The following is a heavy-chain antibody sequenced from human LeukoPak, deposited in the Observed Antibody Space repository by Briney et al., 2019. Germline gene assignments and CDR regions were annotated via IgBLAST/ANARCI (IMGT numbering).Heavy chain of an antibody. CDR1: GFTFSSYT. CDR2: INHSGST. J-gene: IGHJ5*02. Sequence: GSLRLSCAASGFTFSSYTMSWVRQPPGKGLEWIGEINHSGSTNYNPSLKSRVTISVDTSKNQFSLKLSSVTAADTAVYYCARGGRYCSSTSCYPWFDPWGQGTLVTVSS. V-gene: IGHV4-34*01. D-gene: IGHD2-2*01. CDR3: ARGGRYCSSTSCYPWFDP.